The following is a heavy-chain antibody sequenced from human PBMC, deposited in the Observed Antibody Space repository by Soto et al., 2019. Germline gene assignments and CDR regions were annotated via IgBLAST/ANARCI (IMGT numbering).Heavy chain of an antibody. CDR3: ARDQDAFDI. CDR1: GCTFSSYS. V-gene: IGHV3-21*01. CDR2: ISSSSSYI. J-gene: IGHJ3*02. Sequence: GGSLRLSCAASGCTFSSYSMNWVRQARGKGLEWVSYISSSSSYIYYADSVKGRFTISRDHAKNSLYLQMTSLRAEDTAVYYGARDQDAFDIWGQGTMVTVSS.